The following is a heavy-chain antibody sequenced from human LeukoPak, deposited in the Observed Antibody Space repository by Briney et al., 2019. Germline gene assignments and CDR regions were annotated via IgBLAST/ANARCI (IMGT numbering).Heavy chain of an antibody. Sequence: SVKVSCKASGGTFSSYAISWVRQAPGQGLEWMGGIIPIFGTANYAQKFQGRVTITADESTSTAYMELSSLRSKDTAVYYCAIKLGRDGYYYYGMDVWGKGTTVTVSS. D-gene: IGHD3-16*01. CDR3: AIKLGRDGYYYYGMDV. V-gene: IGHV1-69*13. CDR2: IIPIFGTA. CDR1: GGTFSSYA. J-gene: IGHJ6*04.